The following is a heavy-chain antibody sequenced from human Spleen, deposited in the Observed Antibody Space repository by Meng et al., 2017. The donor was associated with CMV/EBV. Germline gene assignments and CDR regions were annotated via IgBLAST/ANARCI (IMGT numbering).Heavy chain of an antibody. D-gene: IGHD1-26*01. CDR1: VSSNSAA. J-gene: IGHJ4*02. Sequence: VSSNSAAWNWIRQSPSRGLEWLGRTYYKSKWYNDYAVSVQGRITINPDTSKNQFSLQLNSVTPEDTAAYYCARGVRRVGGTHVFDYWGQGTLVTVSS. CDR3: ARGVRRVGGTHVFDY. CDR2: TYYKSKWYN. V-gene: IGHV6-1*01.